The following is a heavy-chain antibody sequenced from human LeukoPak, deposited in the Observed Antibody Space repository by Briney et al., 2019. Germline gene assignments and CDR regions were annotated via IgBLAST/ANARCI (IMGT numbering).Heavy chain of an antibody. Sequence: PGRSLRLSCAASGFTFSTYGMHWVRQAPGKGLEWVAIISYDGSSKDYADSVKGRFTISRDNAKNTLYLQINSLRDEDMAVYYCAKAGIERGLDSYYYYMDVWGKGTTLIVSS. J-gene: IGHJ6*03. CDR3: AKAGIERGLDSYYYYMDV. V-gene: IGHV3-30*18. CDR2: ISYDGSSK. CDR1: GFTFSTYG. D-gene: IGHD1-26*01.